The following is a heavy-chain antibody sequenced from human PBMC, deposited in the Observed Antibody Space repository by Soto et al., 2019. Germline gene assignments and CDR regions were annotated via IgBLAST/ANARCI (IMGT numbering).Heavy chain of an antibody. CDR3: AKHSGGSSALGY. CDR1: GFTFSSYG. D-gene: IGHD3-16*01. V-gene: IGHV3-30*18. J-gene: IGHJ4*02. Sequence: QVQLVESGGGVVQPGRSLRLSCAASGFTFSSYGMHWVRQAPGKGLEWVAVISYDGSNKYYADSVKGRFTISRDNSQNTLYLQMNSLRAEDTAVYYCAKHSGGSSALGYWGQRTLVTVSS. CDR2: ISYDGSNK.